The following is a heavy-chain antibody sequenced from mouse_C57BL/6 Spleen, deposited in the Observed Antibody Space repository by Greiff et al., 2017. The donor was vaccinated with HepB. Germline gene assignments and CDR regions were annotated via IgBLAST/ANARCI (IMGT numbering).Heavy chain of an antibody. CDR1: GYTFTSYD. CDR2: IYPSDGTT. D-gene: IGHD4-1*01. J-gene: IGHJ3*01. V-gene: IGHV1-85*01. Sequence: VKLMESGPELVKPGASVKLSCKASGYTFTSYDINWVKQRPGQGLEWIGWIYPSDGTTKYNEKFKGKATLTVDTSSSTAYMGLHGLTSEDSAVYFCARWDGWFAYWGQGTLVTVSA. CDR3: ARWDGWFAY.